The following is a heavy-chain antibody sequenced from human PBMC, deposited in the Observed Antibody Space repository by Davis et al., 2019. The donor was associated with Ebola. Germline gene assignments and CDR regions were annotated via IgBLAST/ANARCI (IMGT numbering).Heavy chain of an antibody. V-gene: IGHV4-30-2*01. CDR1: GGSISSGGYS. CDR3: AKDRMLDWFDP. J-gene: IGHJ5*02. CDR2: INHSGIT. D-gene: IGHD3-16*01. Sequence: SQTLSPTCAVPGGSISSGGYSWSWIRQPPGKGLEWIGEINHSGITNYNPSLKSRVTISVDTSKNQFSLKLSSVTAADTAVYYCAKDRMLDWFDPWGQGTLVTVSS.